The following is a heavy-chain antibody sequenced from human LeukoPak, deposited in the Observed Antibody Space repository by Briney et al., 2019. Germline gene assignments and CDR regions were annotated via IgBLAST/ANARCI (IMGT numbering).Heavy chain of an antibody. J-gene: IGHJ4*02. CDR1: GYSFTSYG. Sequence: ASVKVSCKASGYSFTSYGISWVRQAPGQELEWMGWISAYNGNTNYAQKLQGRVTMSTDTSTSTAYMELRSLRSDDTAVYYCARDLFNPSSTGFDYWGQGTLVTVSS. CDR3: ARDLFNPSSTGFDY. CDR2: ISAYNGNT. D-gene: IGHD3-10*01. V-gene: IGHV1-18*01.